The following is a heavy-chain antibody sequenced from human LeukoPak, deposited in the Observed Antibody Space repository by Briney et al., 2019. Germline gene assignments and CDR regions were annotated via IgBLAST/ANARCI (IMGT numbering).Heavy chain of an antibody. D-gene: IGHD3-9*01. CDR1: GYTFTSYG. J-gene: IGHJ6*04. CDR3: AREVRYYDILTGYLGGGYYYYGMDV. V-gene: IGHV1-18*04. Sequence: GGSVKVSCKASGYTFTSYGISWVRQPPGQGLEWMGWISAYDGNTNYAQKLQGRVTMTTDTSTSTAYMELRSLRSGDTAVYYCAREVRYYDILTGYLGGGYYYYGMDVWGKGTTVTVSS. CDR2: ISAYDGNT.